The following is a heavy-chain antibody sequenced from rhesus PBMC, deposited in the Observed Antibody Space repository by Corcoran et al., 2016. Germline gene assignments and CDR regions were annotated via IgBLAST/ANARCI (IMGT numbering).Heavy chain of an antibody. Sequence: EVQLVESEGGLVQPGGSLRLSCTASGFSFGSYGMHWARQAPGKGLEWVSAISPCGTNTWYTASVQCRFPISRENAKSTLYLQMDSLRAEDTAVYYCVRDGGAAAGKKFDYWGQGVLVTVSS. V-gene: IGHV3-22*01. CDR1: GFSFGSYG. D-gene: IGHD6-25*01. CDR3: VRDGGAAAGKKFDY. J-gene: IGHJ4*01. CDR2: ISPCGTNT.